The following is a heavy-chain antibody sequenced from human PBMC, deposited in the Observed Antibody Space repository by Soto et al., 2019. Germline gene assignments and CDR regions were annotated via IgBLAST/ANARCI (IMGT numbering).Heavy chain of an antibody. J-gene: IGHJ4*02. V-gene: IGHV3-33*01. D-gene: IGHD3-10*01. CDR3: ARDGSGGDWRFFDY. CDR2: IWYDGTTK. CDR1: GFAFHRYG. Sequence: QVQLVESGGGVVQPGRSLRLSCAASGFAFHRYGIHWVRQAPGKGLEWVADIWYDGTTKYYAGSVKGRFTVSRGDSENTVYLQMDSLRAGDTAVYYCARDGSGGDWRFFDYWGQGTLVTVSS.